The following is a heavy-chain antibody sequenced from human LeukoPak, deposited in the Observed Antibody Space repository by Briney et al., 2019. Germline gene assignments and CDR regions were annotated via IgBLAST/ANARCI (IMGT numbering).Heavy chain of an antibody. V-gene: IGHV5-51*01. Sequence: GESLKISCKGSGYSFPNYWIGWVRQMPGKGLEWMGIIYPGDSDTRYSPSFQGQVTISADKSISTAYLQWSSLKASDTAMYYCARAPGGYVEGYYFDYWGQGTLVTVSS. J-gene: IGHJ4*02. CDR1: GYSFPNYW. CDR3: ARAPGGYVEGYYFDY. CDR2: IYPGDSDT. D-gene: IGHD5-12*01.